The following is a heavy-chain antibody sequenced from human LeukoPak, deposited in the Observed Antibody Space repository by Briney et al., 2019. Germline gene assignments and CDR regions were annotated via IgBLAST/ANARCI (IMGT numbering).Heavy chain of an antibody. J-gene: IGHJ4*02. CDR3: ANLVDSSSWHLSKGFDY. CDR2: ISGSGGST. Sequence: GGSLRLSCAASGFTFSSYAMSWVRQAPGKGLEWVSAISGSGGSTYYADSVKGRFTISRDNSKNTLYLQMNSLRAEDTAVYYCANLVDSSSWHLSKGFDYRGQGTLVTVSS. CDR1: GFTFSSYA. D-gene: IGHD6-13*01. V-gene: IGHV3-23*01.